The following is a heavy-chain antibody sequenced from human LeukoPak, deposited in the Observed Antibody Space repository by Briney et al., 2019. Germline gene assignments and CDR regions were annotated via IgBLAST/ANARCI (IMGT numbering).Heavy chain of an antibody. CDR1: GFTFSNAW. J-gene: IGHJ5*02. CDR3: TTVLWSGPDFADP. Sequence: GGSLRLSCAASGFTFSNAWVSWVRQAPGKGLEWVGRIKSKTDGGTTDYAAPVKGRFTISRDDSKNTLYLQMNSLKTEDTAVYYCTTVLWSGPDFADPWGQGTLVTVSS. CDR2: IKSKTDGGTT. V-gene: IGHV3-15*01. D-gene: IGHD3-3*01.